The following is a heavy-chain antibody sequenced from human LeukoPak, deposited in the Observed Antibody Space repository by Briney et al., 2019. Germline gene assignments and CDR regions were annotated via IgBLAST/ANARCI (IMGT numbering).Heavy chain of an antibody. CDR3: ARSNWFDP. CDR2: IKGDGTTT. V-gene: IGHV3-74*01. Sequence: GGSLRLSCAASGFTFSSYWMHWVRQAPGKGLIWVSRIKGDGTTTTYADSVKGRFTISRDNAKNTLYLQMNSLRAEDKAVYYCARSNWFDPWGQGTLVTVSS. CDR1: GFTFSSYW. J-gene: IGHJ5*02.